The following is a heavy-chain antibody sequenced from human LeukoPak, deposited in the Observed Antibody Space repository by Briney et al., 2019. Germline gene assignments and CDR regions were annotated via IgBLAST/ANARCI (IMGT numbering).Heavy chain of an antibody. J-gene: IGHJ3*02. V-gene: IGHV3-30-3*01. Sequence: PGGALRLSCAASGFTFSSYAMHWVRQAPGKGLEWVAVISYDGSNKYYADSVKGRFTISRDNSKNTLYLQMNSLRAEDTAVYCCARDPPSIAAAGHAGAFDIWGQGTMVTVPS. D-gene: IGHD6-13*01. CDR2: ISYDGSNK. CDR1: GFTFSSYA. CDR3: ARDPPSIAAAGHAGAFDI.